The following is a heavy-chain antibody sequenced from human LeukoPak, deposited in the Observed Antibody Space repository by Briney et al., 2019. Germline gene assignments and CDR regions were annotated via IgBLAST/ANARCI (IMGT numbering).Heavy chain of an antibody. D-gene: IGHD2-15*01. CDR1: GGSIRSTSYY. CDR2: IYYSGST. CDR3: ARETRGVVVAAAYYYYYYMDV. V-gene: IGHV4-39*07. Sequence: SETLSLTCTVSGGSIRSTSYYWGWIRQPPGKGLEWIGSIYYSGSTYYNPSLKSRVTISVDTSKNQFSLKLSSVTAADTAVYYCARETRGVVVAAAYYYYYYMDVWGKGTTVTISS. J-gene: IGHJ6*03.